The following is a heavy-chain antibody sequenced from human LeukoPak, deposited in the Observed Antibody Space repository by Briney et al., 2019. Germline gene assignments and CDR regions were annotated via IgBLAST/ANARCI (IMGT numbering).Heavy chain of an antibody. Sequence: TLSLTCTVSGGSISSGGYYWSWIRQPPGKGLEWIGYIYHSGSTYYNPSLKSRVTISVDRSKNQFSLKLSSVTAADTAVYYCARGARITIFGVVITGDAFDIWGQGTMVTVSS. CDR2: IYHSGST. V-gene: IGHV4-30-2*01. D-gene: IGHD3-3*01. CDR3: ARGARITIFGVVITGDAFDI. J-gene: IGHJ3*02. CDR1: GGSISSGGYY.